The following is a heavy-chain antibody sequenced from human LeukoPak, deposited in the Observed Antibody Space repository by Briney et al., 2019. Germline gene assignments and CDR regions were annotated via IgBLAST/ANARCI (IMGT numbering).Heavy chain of an antibody. CDR1: GGTFSSYA. J-gene: IGHJ5*02. CDR2: IIPIFGTA. CDR3: ARVRQQLVHVWFDP. Sequence: ASVKVSCKASGGTFSSYAISWVRQAPGQGLEWMGGIIPIFGTANYAQKFQGRVTTTTDESTSTAYMELSSLRSEDTAVYYCARVRQQLVHVWFDPWGQGTLVTVSS. V-gene: IGHV1-69*05. D-gene: IGHD6-13*01.